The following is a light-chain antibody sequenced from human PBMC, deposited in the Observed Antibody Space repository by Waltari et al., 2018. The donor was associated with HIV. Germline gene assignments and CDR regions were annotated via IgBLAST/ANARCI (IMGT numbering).Light chain of an antibody. CDR1: RANIGENT. CDR2: GNT. J-gene: IGLJ3*02. CDR3: ASCGDSLSGWV. V-gene: IGLV1-44*01. Sequence: QSVLTQPPSVSGTPGQRVSISCSPSRANIGENTVHWSQQFPGMAPKLVVWGNTRLPSVVSAPFAGSKSGTGASLAISGLRSEDEADYYCASCGDSLSGWVFGGETALTVL.